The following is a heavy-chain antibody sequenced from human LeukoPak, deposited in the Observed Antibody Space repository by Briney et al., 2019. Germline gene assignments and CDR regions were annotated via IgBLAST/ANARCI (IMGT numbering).Heavy chain of an antibody. CDR3: ARDNRVLDFDY. J-gene: IGHJ4*02. CDR2: IIPNSGGT. V-gene: IGHV1-2*02. CDR1: GYTFTGYY. Sequence: ASVKVSCKASGYTFTGYYIHWVRQAPGQGLEWMGWIIPNSGGTNYAQNFQGRVTMTRDTSIGTAYMELSRLTSDDTAVYYCARDNRVLDFDYWGQGTLVTVSS. D-gene: IGHD2/OR15-2a*01.